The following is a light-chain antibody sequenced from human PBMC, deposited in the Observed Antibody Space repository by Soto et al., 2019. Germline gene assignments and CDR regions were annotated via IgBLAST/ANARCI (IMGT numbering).Light chain of an antibody. CDR1: QSVNSN. V-gene: IGKV3-15*01. CDR2: GAS. J-gene: IGKJ1*01. Sequence: EIVMTQSPATLSVSPGARAPLSCRASQSVNSNLAWYQQKPGQAPRVLIYGASTRATGIPARFSGSGSGTEFTLTISSLQSEDFAVYYCQQYDNWPPWTFGQGTKVDIK. CDR3: QQYDNWPPWT.